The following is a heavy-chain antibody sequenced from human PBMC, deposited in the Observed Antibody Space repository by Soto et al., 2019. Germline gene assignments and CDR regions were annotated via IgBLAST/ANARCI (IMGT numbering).Heavy chain of an antibody. J-gene: IGHJ5*01. CDR1: RFIFSDYA. Sequence: DVQLLQSGGGLVQPGGSLTLSCAASRFIFSDYAMNWVRQAPGKGLEWVSSIGGSNTDRYYADSVKGRFIISRDNSKKTMYLQMNSLRDDDTAVYYCAKDAVSYNGKWDWFDSWGQGTLVTVSS. CDR3: AKDAVSYNGKWDWFDS. CDR2: IGGSNTDR. V-gene: IGHV3-23*01. D-gene: IGHD1-26*01.